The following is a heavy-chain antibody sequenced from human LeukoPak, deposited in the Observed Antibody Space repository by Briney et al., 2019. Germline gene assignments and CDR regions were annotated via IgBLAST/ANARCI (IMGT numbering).Heavy chain of an antibody. CDR2: ISGSGGST. V-gene: IGHV3-23*01. D-gene: IGHD2-2*01. CDR3: AKEFVVVPAAKGYYNWFDP. CDR1: GFTFSSYA. Sequence: PGGSLRLSCAASGFTFSSYAMSWVRQAPGKGLEWDSAISGSGGSTYYADSVKGRFTISRDNSKNTLYLQMNSLRAEDTAVYYCAKEFVVVPAAKGYYNWFDPWGQGTLVTVSS. J-gene: IGHJ5*02.